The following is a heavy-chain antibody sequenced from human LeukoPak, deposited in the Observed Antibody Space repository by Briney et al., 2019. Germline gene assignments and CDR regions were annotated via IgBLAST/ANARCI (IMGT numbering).Heavy chain of an antibody. V-gene: IGHV3-13*01. CDR1: EFTLSTYD. Sequence: GGSLRLSCAASEFTLSTYDIHWVRHTTGKGLEWVSAIGVAGDTYYLDSVKGRFTISRENAENSLCLQMNNLRVGDTAVYYCARGQVVRAGYFDLWGRGTLVTVSS. CDR3: ARGQVVRAGYFDL. D-gene: IGHD3-10*01. J-gene: IGHJ2*01. CDR2: IGVAGDT.